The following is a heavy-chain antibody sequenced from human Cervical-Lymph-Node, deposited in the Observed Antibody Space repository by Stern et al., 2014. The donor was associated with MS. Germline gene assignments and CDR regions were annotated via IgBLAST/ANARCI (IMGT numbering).Heavy chain of an antibody. CDR2: ISHSTSYI. D-gene: IGHD6-19*01. CDR3: ARDTGSGWYYGIDV. Sequence: EVQLVESGGGLVRPGGSLRLSCAASGFTFSSFTMNWVRQASGKGLEWLSSISHSTSYIYYADSVKGRFTISRDNTKNSVDLYMSSLGAEDTAVYFCARDTGSGWYYGIDVWGQGTTVTVSS. CDR1: GFTFSSFT. J-gene: IGHJ6*02. V-gene: IGHV3-21*01.